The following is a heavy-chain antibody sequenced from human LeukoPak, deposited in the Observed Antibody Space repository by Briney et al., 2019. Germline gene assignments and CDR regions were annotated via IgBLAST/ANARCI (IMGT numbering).Heavy chain of an antibody. V-gene: IGHV3-23*01. CDR1: GFTFRTYA. J-gene: IGHJ4*02. CDR3: AKEGIAAPLYYFDY. Sequence: GGSLRLSCAASGFTFRTYAMSWVRQAPGKGLEWVSTVTGSGGSSYYADSVKGRFTISRDNSKNPLFLQMNSLRAEDTAVYYCAKEGIAAPLYYFDYWGQGNLVTVSS. CDR2: VTGSGGSS. D-gene: IGHD6-13*01.